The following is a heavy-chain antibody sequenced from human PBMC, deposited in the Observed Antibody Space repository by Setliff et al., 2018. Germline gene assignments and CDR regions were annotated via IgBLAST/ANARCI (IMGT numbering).Heavy chain of an antibody. CDR1: GFTFSNSW. V-gene: IGHV3-7*01. CDR2: IKQDGSEK. Sequence: LRLSCAASGFTFSNSWMSWVRQAPGKGLEWVANIKQDGSEKYYVDSVKGRFTISRDNAKNSLYLQMSSLRAEDTAVYYCARETLPYYFDYWGQGTLVTSPQ. J-gene: IGHJ4*02. CDR3: ARETLPYYFDY.